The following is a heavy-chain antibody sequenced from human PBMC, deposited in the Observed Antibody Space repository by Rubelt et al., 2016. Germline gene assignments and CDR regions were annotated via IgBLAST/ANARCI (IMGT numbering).Heavy chain of an antibody. D-gene: IGHD3-10*01. J-gene: IGHJ3*02. V-gene: IGHV4-61*05. CDR1: GGSITSSSYY. CDR3: ARGYYSDGRAAFDI. CDR2: IHYSGST. Sequence: QLQLQESGPGLVKPSETLSLTCTVSGGSITSSSYYWGWIRQAPEKGLEWMGYIHYSGSTKNNLSLKSRVPISVETSKNQFSLNLTAVTAADTAVYYCARGYYSDGRAAFDIWGQGTMVTVSS.